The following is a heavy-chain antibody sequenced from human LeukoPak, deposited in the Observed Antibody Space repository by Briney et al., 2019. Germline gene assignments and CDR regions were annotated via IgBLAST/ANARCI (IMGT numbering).Heavy chain of an antibody. CDR1: GFTFSSYS. CDR3: ARGSGSYFYYYYYMDV. D-gene: IGHD1-26*01. J-gene: IGHJ6*03. Sequence: GGSLRLSCAASGFTFSSYSMNWVRQAPGKGLEWVSVIYSGGSTYYADSVKGRFTISRDNSKNTLYLQMNSLRAEDTAVYYCARGSGSYFYYYYYMDVWGKGTTVTVSS. V-gene: IGHV3-66*01. CDR2: IYSGGST.